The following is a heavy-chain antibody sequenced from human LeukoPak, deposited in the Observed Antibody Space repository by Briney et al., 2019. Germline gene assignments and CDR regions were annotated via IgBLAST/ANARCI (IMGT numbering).Heavy chain of an antibody. Sequence: PGRSLRLSCAASGFTFDDYAMLWVRQAPGKGLEGASGISWNSGSIGYADSVKGRFTISRDNAKNSLYLQMNSLRAEDTALYYCAKSRYDILTPYYFDYWGQGTLVTVSS. V-gene: IGHV3-9*01. D-gene: IGHD3-9*01. J-gene: IGHJ4*02. CDR3: AKSRYDILTPYYFDY. CDR1: GFTFDDYA. CDR2: ISWNSGSI.